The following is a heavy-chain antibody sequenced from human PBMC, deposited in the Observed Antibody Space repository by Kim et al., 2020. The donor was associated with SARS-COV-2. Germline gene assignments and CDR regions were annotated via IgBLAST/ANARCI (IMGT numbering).Heavy chain of an antibody. J-gene: IGHJ6*02. CDR3: ARLVYRPNHIVVVPAAMRPRDYYGMGV. D-gene: IGHD2-2*01. V-gene: IGHV4-4*02. CDR2: IYHSGST. Sequence: SETLSLTCAVSGGSISSSNWWSWVRQPPGKGLEWIGEIYHSGSTNYNPSLKSRVTISVDKSKNQFSLKLSSVTAADTAVYYCARLVYRPNHIVVVPAAMRPRDYYGMGVWGQGTTVTVSS. CDR1: GGSISSSNW.